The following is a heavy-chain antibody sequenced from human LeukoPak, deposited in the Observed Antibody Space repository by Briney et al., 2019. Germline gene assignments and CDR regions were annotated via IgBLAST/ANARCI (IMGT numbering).Heavy chain of an antibody. V-gene: IGHV4-30-4*07. CDR2: IYYSGTT. Sequence: SETLSLTCAVSGGSISSGTYSWSWIRQPPGKGLDWIGYIYYSGTTYYNPSLKSRVTISVDTSKNQFSLKLSSLTAADTAVYYCARDGRYYYAFDIWGQGTMVTVSS. CDR1: GGSISSGTYS. J-gene: IGHJ3*02. CDR3: ARDGRYYYAFDI. D-gene: IGHD1-26*01.